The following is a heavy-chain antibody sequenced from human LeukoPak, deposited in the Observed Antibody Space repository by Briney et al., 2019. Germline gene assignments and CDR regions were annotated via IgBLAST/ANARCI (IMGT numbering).Heavy chain of an antibody. J-gene: IGHJ4*02. CDR2: ISGSGSST. V-gene: IGHV3-23*01. Sequence: PGGSLRLSCAASGFTFSSYGMHWVRQAPGKGLEWVSAISGSGSSTYYADSVKGRFTISRDNSKNTLYLQMNSLRAEDTAVYYCASLTVLSLPDSSGFPDYYFDYWGQGTLVTVSS. D-gene: IGHD3-22*01. CDR3: ASLTVLSLPDSSGFPDYYFDY. CDR1: GFTFSSYG.